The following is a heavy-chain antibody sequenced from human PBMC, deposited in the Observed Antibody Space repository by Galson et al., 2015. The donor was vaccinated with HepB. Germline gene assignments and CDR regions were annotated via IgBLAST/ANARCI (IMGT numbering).Heavy chain of an antibody. CDR3: AKETGPVWFDS. CDR2: ISSGDIT. Sequence: LRLSCAASEFTFSSHAMTWVRQAPGKGLEWVSTISSGDITYYADSVKGRFTISRDNSKNTLYLHMNSLRAEDTAVYYCAKETGPVWFDSWGRGTLVTVSS. V-gene: IGHV3-23*01. J-gene: IGHJ5*01. CDR1: EFTFSSHA. D-gene: IGHD1-14*01.